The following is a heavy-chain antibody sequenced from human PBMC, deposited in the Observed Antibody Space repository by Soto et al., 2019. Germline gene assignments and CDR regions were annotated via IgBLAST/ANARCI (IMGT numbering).Heavy chain of an antibody. CDR2: ISVSGDNT. CDR3: AKDGKMRTKVWFPAGYGMDV. V-gene: IGHV3-23*01. D-gene: IGHD3-10*01. Sequence: GGSLRLSCAASGFTFSRYAMNWVRQAPGRGLQWISGISVSGDNTSYVESVRGRFTVYRDNSKNTLYLQMNNLRAEDTALYYCAKDGKMRTKVWFPAGYGMDVWGQGTTVTVSS. J-gene: IGHJ6*02. CDR1: GFTFSRYA.